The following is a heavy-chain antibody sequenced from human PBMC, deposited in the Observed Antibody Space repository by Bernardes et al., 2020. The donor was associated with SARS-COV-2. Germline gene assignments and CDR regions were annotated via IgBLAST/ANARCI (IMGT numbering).Heavy chain of an antibody. J-gene: IGHJ5*02. V-gene: IGHV3-74*01. Sequence: GGSLRLSCAASGFTFSSYWMHWVRQAPGKGLVWVSRINSDGSSTSYADSVKGRFTISRDNAKNTLYLQMNSRRAEDTAVYYCARAQWLVMGWFDPWGQGTRVTVSS. D-gene: IGHD6-19*01. CDR2: INSDGSST. CDR3: ARAQWLVMGWFDP. CDR1: GFTFSSYW.